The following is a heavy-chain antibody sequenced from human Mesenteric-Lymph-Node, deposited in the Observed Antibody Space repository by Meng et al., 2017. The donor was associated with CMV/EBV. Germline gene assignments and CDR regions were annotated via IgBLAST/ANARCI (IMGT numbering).Heavy chain of an antibody. Sequence: GGSLRLSCAASGFTFSSYSMNWVRQAPGKGPEWVSSISSSDSYIYYADSVKGRFTISRDNAKNSLYLEMTSLRAEDTAVYYCAKHPMSSPFTCQDFWGQGTLVTVSS. CDR2: ISSSDSYI. V-gene: IGHV3-21*01. CDR3: AKHPMSSPFTCQDF. J-gene: IGHJ4*02. CDR1: GFTFSSYS.